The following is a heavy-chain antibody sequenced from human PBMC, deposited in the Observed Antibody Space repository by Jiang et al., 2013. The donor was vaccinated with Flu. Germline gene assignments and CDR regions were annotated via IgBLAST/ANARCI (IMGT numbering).Heavy chain of an antibody. CDR3: ARDHQPHSSGWGYFDY. J-gene: IGHJ4*02. Sequence: QSGAEVKKPGSSVKVSCKASGGTFSSYAISWVRQAPGQGLEWMGGIIPIFGTANYAQKFQGRVTITADESTSTAYMELSSLRSEDTAVYYCARDHQPHSSGWGYFDYWGQGTLVTVSS. CDR2: IIPIFGTA. D-gene: IGHD6-19*01. CDR1: GGTFSSYA. V-gene: IGHV1-69*01.